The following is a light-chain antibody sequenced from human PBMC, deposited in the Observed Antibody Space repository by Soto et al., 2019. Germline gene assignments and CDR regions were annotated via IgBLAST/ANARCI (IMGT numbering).Light chain of an antibody. CDR1: SSDVGGYNY. Sequence: QSVLTQPPSASGSPGQSITISCTGTSSDVGGYNYVSWYQQHPGKAPKLMIYDVSNRPSGVSNRFSGSKSGNTASLTISVLQAEDEADYYCSSYTSSSTLLYVFGTGTKVTVL. V-gene: IGLV2-14*01. J-gene: IGLJ1*01. CDR2: DVS. CDR3: SSYTSSSTLLYV.